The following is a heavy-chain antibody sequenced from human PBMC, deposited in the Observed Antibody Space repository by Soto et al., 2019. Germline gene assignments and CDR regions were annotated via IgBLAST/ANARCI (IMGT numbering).Heavy chain of an antibody. J-gene: IGHJ6*02. Sequence: PSQTLSLTCVISGDSVSSNSAAWNWIRQSPSRGLEWLGRTYYRSKWYNDYAVSVKSRITINPDTSKNQFSLRLNSATPEDTAVYYCARDKPLAARPGYYYYYGMDAWGQGTTVTVSS. V-gene: IGHV6-1*01. CDR3: ARDKPLAARPGYYYYYGMDA. CDR1: GDSVSSNSAA. CDR2: TYYRSKWYN. D-gene: IGHD6-6*01.